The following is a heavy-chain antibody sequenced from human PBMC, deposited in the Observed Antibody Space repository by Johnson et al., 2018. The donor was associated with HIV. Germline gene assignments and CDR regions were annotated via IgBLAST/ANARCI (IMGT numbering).Heavy chain of an antibody. CDR3: AKEDSWRRAFDL. Sequence: VQLVESGGGLIQLGGSLRLSCAASGFSVSSKYMSWVRQAPGKGLEWVSAISGSGGSTYYADSVKGRFTISRDNSKNTLYLQMNSLRPEDTAVYYCAKEDSWRRAFDLWGQGTMVTVSS. D-gene: IGHD3-3*01. V-gene: IGHV3-23*04. J-gene: IGHJ3*01. CDR1: GFSVSSKY. CDR2: ISGSGGST.